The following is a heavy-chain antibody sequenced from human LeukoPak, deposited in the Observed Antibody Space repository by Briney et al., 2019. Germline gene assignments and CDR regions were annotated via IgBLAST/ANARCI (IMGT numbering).Heavy chain of an antibody. CDR1: GFTFSSYG. CDR2: IWYDGSNK. Sequence: PGRSLRLSCAASGFTFSSYGMHWVRQAPGKGLEWVAVIWYDGSNKYYADSVKGRFTISRDNSKNTLYLQMNSLRAEDTAVYYCASGGTVTKPYYYGINVWGQGTTVTVSS. CDR3: ASGGTVTKPYYYGINV. D-gene: IGHD4-17*01. V-gene: IGHV3-33*01. J-gene: IGHJ6*02.